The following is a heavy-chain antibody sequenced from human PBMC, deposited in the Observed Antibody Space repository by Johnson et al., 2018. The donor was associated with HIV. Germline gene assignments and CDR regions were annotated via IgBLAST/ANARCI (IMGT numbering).Heavy chain of an antibody. Sequence: VQLVESGGGVVQPGRSLRLSCAASVFTFSSYAMHWVRQAPGKGLEWVAVISYDGSNKYYADSVKGRFTISRDNAKNTLYLQMNSMRAEDSAVYSCARDLVRFSELIAAAGDDAFDIWGQGTMVTVSS. J-gene: IGHJ3*02. V-gene: IGHV3-30*04. CDR2: ISYDGSNK. D-gene: IGHD6-13*01. CDR1: VFTFSSYA. CDR3: ARDLVRFSELIAAAGDDAFDI.